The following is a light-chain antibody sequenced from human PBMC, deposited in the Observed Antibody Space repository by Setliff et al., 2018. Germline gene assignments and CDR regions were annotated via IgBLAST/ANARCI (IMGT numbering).Light chain of an antibody. J-gene: IGLJ2*01. CDR2: EVV. V-gene: IGLV2-23*02. Sequence: QSVLAQPASVSASPGQSITISCTGTSSDVGGYNLVFWYQQHPGKAPKLIIHEVVKRPSGVSNRFSGSKSGNTASLTISGLQAEDEADYHCCSYAGSGTVIFGGGTKVTVL. CDR1: SSDVGGYNL. CDR3: CSYAGSGTVI.